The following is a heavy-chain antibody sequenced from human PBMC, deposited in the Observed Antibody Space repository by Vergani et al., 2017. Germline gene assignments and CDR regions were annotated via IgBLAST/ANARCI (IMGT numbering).Heavy chain of an antibody. CDR2: IYHSGST. J-gene: IGHJ4*02. CDR3: ARGPQSYGDSLNPFDY. CDR1: GGSISSSSYY. V-gene: IGHV4-39*07. D-gene: IGHD4-17*01. Sequence: QLQLQESGPGLVKPSETLSLTCTVSGGSISSSSYYWGWIRQPPGKGLEWIGYIYHSGSTYYNPSLKSRVTISVDRSKNQFSLKLSSVTAADTAVYYCARGPQSYGDSLNPFDYWGQGTLVTVSS.